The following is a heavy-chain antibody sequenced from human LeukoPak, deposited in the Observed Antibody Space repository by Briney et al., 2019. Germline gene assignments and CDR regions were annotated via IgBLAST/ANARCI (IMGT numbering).Heavy chain of an antibody. CDR1: GGSIRSYY. J-gene: IGHJ4*01. V-gene: IGHV4-59*01. CDR3: ARSLGITSLDY. D-gene: IGHD1-14*01. Sequence: SETLSLTCSVSGGSIRSYYWNWIRQSPGKGLEWIGYIYYSGSINYNPSFKSRVTMSVDTSKNQFSLTLHSVTAADTAMYYCARSLGITSLDYWGQECWSPSPQ. CDR2: IYYSGSI.